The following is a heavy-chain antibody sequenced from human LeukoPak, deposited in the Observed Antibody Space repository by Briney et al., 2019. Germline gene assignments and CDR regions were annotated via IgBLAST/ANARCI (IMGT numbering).Heavy chain of an antibody. V-gene: IGHV1-46*01. Sequence: ASVKVSCKASGYTFTSYYMHWVRQAPGQGLEWMGIINPSGGSTSYAQKFQGRVTMTRDTSTSTVYMELSSLRSEDAAVCYCARDREVAAHYFDYWGQGTLVTVSS. D-gene: IGHD6-19*01. CDR3: ARDREVAAHYFDY. CDR2: INPSGGST. CDR1: GYTFTSYY. J-gene: IGHJ4*02.